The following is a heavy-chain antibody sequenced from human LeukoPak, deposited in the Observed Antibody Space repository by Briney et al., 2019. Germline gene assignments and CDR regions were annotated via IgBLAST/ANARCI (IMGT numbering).Heavy chain of an antibody. V-gene: IGHV3-48*01. CDR3: ARDRQGEPQDAFDI. CDR1: GFTFSSYS. Sequence: GGSLRLSCAASGFTFSSYSMNWVRQAPGKGLEWVSYISSSSSTIYYADSVKGRFTISRDNAKNSLYLQMNSLRAEDTAVYYCARDRQGEPQDAFDIWGQGTMVTVSS. D-gene: IGHD3-16*01. J-gene: IGHJ3*02. CDR2: ISSSSSTI.